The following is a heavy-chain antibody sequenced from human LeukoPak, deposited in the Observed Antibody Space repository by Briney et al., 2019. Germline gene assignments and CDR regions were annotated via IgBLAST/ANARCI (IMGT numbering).Heavy chain of an antibody. CDR1: GFTFSIYW. Sequence: PGGSLRLSCAASGFTFSIYWMRWVRQAPGKGLEWVANIKQDGSEKYYVDSVKGRFTISRDNAKNSLYLQMSSLRAEDTAVYYCAQQCVDSSLYYYVPNWFDPWGQGTLVTVSS. J-gene: IGHJ5*02. CDR2: IKQDGSEK. V-gene: IGHV3-7*01. D-gene: IGHD3-22*01. CDR3: AQQCVDSSLYYYVPNWFDP.